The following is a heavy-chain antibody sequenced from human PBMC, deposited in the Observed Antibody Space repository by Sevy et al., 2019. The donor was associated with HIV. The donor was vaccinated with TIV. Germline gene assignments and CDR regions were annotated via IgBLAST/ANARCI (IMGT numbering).Heavy chain of an antibody. D-gene: IGHD4-4*01. V-gene: IGHV3-7*01. Sequence: AGGSLRLSCVVSGFTFRNYWMSWVRQAPGKGLEWVANINQNGTEIYSVDSVNGRFTFSRDNTKNSVYLQMNSLRAEDTAIYYCAINSDYGMDAWGQGTTVTVSS. CDR2: INQNGTEI. CDR1: GFTFRNYW. CDR3: AINSDYGMDA. J-gene: IGHJ6*02.